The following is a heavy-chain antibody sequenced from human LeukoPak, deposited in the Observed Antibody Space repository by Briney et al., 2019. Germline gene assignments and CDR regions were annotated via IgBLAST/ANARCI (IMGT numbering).Heavy chain of an antibody. Sequence: ASVKVSCKASVYTFTSYYMHWVRQAPGQELEWMGIINPSGGSTSYVQKFQGRVTMTRDTSTSTVYMELSSLRSEDTAVYYCARGGNPLYGLDCWGQGTLVTVSS. D-gene: IGHD1-14*01. V-gene: IGHV1-46*01. CDR1: VYTFTSYY. J-gene: IGHJ4*02. CDR3: ARGGNPLYGLDC. CDR2: INPSGGST.